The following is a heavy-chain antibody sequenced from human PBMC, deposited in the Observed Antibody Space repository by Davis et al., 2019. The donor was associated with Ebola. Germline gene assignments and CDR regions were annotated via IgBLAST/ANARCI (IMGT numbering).Heavy chain of an antibody. J-gene: IGHJ4*02. D-gene: IGHD6-13*01. CDR2: IYYSGST. Sequence: MPSETLSLTCTVPGGPISSSSYYWGWIRQPPGKGLEWIGSIYYSGSTYYNPSLKSRVAISVDTSKNQFSLKLSSVTAADTAVYYCARSEGIAATFDYWGQGTLVTVSS. CDR3: ARSEGIAATFDY. V-gene: IGHV4-39*07. CDR1: GGPISSSSYY.